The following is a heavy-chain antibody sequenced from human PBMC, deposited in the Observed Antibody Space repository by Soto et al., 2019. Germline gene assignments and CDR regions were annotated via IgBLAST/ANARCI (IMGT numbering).Heavy chain of an antibody. CDR1: GFTFSSYA. CDR2: ISGSGAST. Sequence: GGSLRLSCAASGFTFSSYAMSWVRLPPGKGLEWVSGISGSGASTYYADSVKGRFTISRDNSKNTLYLQMNSLRAEDTAVYYCANVHFYYYGMDVWGQGTTVTVSS. CDR3: ANVHFYYYGMDV. D-gene: IGHD6-6*01. J-gene: IGHJ6*02. V-gene: IGHV3-23*01.